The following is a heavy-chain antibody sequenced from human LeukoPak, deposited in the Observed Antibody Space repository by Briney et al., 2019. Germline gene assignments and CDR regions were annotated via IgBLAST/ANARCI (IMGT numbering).Heavy chain of an antibody. CDR2: TNPNSGGT. Sequence: ASVKVSCKASGYTFTGYYMHSVRQAPGQGLEWMGWTNPNSGGTNYAQKFQGRVTMTRDTSISTAYMELSRLRSDDTAVYYCARDGDYGDYFDWFAPWGQGTLVTVSS. J-gene: IGHJ5*02. CDR1: GYTFTGYY. CDR3: ARDGDYGDYFDWFAP. V-gene: IGHV1-2*02. D-gene: IGHD4-17*01.